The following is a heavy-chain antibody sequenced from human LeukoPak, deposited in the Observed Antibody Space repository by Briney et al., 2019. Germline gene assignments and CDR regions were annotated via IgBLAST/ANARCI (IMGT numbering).Heavy chain of an antibody. Sequence: ASVKVSCKASGYTFTSYGISWVRQAPGQGLEWMGWISAYNGNTNYAQKLQGSVTMTTDTSTSTAYMERRSLRSDDTAVYYCARDARNSGYLTLSYYYGMDVWGQGTTVTVSS. D-gene: IGHD5-12*01. V-gene: IGHV1-18*01. CDR3: ARDARNSGYLTLSYYYGMDV. CDR1: GYTFTSYG. J-gene: IGHJ6*02. CDR2: ISAYNGNT.